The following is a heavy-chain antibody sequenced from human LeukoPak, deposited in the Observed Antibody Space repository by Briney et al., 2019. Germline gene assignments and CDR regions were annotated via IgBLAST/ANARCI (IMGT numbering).Heavy chain of an antibody. CDR3: ARDLPVRGGNIEGLIDC. V-gene: IGHV1-2*02. D-gene: IGHD3-16*01. Sequence: ASVKVSCKASGHTFTGYYMHWVRQAPGQGLEWMGWINPNSGGTNYAQKFQGRVTMTRDTSISTAYMELSRLRSDDTAVYYCARDLPVRGGNIEGLIDCWGQGTLVTVSS. J-gene: IGHJ4*02. CDR2: INPNSGGT. CDR1: GHTFTGYY.